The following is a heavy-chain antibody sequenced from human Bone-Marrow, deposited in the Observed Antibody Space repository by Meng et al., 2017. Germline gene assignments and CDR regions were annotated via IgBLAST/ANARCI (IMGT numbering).Heavy chain of an antibody. D-gene: IGHD1-26*01. CDR3: ARQLGATDY. CDR1: GFTFSSYG. Sequence: QGALGGWGGGVVQRVRSLSPPCAASGFTFSSYGMHWVRQAPGKGLEWVAVIWYDGSNKYYADSVKGRFTISRDNSKNTLYLQMNSLRAEDTAVYYCARQLGATDYWGQGTLVTVSS. J-gene: IGHJ4*02. CDR2: IWYDGSNK. V-gene: IGHV3-33*01.